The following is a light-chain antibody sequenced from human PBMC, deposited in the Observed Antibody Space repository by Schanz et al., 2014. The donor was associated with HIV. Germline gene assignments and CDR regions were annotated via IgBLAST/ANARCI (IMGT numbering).Light chain of an antibody. CDR3: QQYNNWPT. Sequence: ETVLTQSPGSLSLSPGERATLSCRASQSISNTYLAWYQQKPGQAPRLLLYGASRRATGIPDRFSGSGSGTEFTLTISSLQSEDFAVYYCQQYNNWPTFGQGTRLEIK. J-gene: IGKJ5*01. V-gene: IGKV3D-15*01. CDR1: QSISNTY. CDR2: GAS.